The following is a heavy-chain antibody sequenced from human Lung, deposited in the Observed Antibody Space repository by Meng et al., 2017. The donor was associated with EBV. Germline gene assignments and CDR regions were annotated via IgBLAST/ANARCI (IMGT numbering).Heavy chain of an antibody. Sequence: QRQLQESGSGLVKPSQTLSLTCAVSGGSISSGGYSWSWIRQPPGKGLEWIGYIYHSGSTYYNPSLKSRVTISVDTSKNQFSLKLSSVTAADTAVYYCAATVNDGYFDYWGQETLVTVSS. J-gene: IGHJ4*02. CDR2: IYHSGST. V-gene: IGHV4-30-2*05. D-gene: IGHD4-11*01. CDR1: GGSISSGGYS. CDR3: AATVNDGYFDY.